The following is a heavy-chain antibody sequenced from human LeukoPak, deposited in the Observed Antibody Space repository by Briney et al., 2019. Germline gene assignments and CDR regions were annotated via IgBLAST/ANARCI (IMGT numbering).Heavy chain of an antibody. V-gene: IGHV3-30*02. CDR1: GFIFSNYG. D-gene: IGHD4-23*01. Sequence: GGSLRLSCAASGFIFSNYGMHWIRQAPGKGLEWVSFIQYQGLRKFHTDSVKGRFTISRDNSKNTVDLQMDRLTVDDTAIYYCANEASGGNPGDYWGQGTLVTVSS. CDR3: ANEASGGNPGDY. J-gene: IGHJ4*02. CDR2: IQYQGLRK.